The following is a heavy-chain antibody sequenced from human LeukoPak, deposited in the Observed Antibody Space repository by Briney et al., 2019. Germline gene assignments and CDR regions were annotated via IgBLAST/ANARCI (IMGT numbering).Heavy chain of an antibody. CDR3: ARVEELYYFDY. V-gene: IGHV1-18*01. CDR2: ISACNGNT. Sequence: GASVKVSCKASSYTFTSYGISWVRQAPGRGLEWMGWISACNGNTNYAQKLQGRVTMTTDTSTSTAYMELRSLRSDDTAVYYCARVEELYYFDYWGQGTLVTVSS. J-gene: IGHJ4*02. D-gene: IGHD3-10*01. CDR1: SYTFTSYG.